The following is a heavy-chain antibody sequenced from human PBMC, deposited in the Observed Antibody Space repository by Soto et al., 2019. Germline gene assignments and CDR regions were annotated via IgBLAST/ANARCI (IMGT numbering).Heavy chain of an antibody. J-gene: IGHJ5*02. CDR2: VYYTGFT. CDR3: ARLPVVVIALGYFDP. V-gene: IGHV4-39*01. Sequence: QLQLQESGPGLVKPSETLSLTCTVSGDSISSSYYWGWVRQPPGKGLECIGAVYYTGFTYYNPSLQSRLTISLDTSKNQFSLRLSSVTAADTALYYCARLPVVVIALGYFDPWGPGTLVTVSS. D-gene: IGHD2-21*01. CDR1: GDSISSSYY.